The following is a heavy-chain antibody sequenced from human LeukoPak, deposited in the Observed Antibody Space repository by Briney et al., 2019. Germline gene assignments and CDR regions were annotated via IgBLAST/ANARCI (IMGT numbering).Heavy chain of an antibody. V-gene: IGHV1-8*03. J-gene: IGHJ6*03. CDR2: MNPNSGNT. CDR1: GYTFTSYD. D-gene: IGHD6-19*01. Sequence: GASVKVSCKASGYTFTSYDINWVRQATAQGLEWMGWMNPNSGNTGYAQKFQGRVTITRNTSISTAYTELSSLRSEDTAVYYCARGGSSGWYGGYYYYYMDVWGKGTTVTVSS. CDR3: ARGGSSGWYGGYYYYYMDV.